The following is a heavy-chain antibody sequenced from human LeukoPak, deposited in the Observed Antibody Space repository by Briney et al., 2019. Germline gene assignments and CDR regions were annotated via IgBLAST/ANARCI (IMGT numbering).Heavy chain of an antibody. CDR1: GFTVSSNY. V-gene: IGHV3-53*01. Sequence: PGGSLRLSCAASGFTVSSNYMSWVRQAPGKGLEWVSVIYSGGSTYYADSVKGRFTISRDNSKNTLYLQMNSLRAEDTAVYYCAREREFGSGSYDYWGQGTLVTVSS. D-gene: IGHD1-26*01. CDR3: AREREFGSGSYDY. CDR2: IYSGGST. J-gene: IGHJ4*02.